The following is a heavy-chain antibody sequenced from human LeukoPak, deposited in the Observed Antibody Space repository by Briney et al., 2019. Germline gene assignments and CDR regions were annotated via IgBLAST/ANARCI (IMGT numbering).Heavy chain of an antibody. CDR3: ARVPPKSGCDAFDI. Sequence: ASVKVSCKASGYTFTSYGISWVRQAPGQGLEWMGWISAYNGNTNYAQKLQGRVTMTTDTSTSTAYMELRSLRSDDTAVYYCARVPPKSGCDAFDIWGQGTMVTVSS. V-gene: IGHV1-18*01. CDR1: GYTFTSYG. D-gene: IGHD3-9*01. CDR2: ISAYNGNT. J-gene: IGHJ3*02.